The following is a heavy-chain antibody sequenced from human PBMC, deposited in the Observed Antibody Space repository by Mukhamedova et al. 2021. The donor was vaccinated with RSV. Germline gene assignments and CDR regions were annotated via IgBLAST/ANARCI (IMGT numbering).Heavy chain of an antibody. D-gene: IGHD3-22*01. V-gene: IGHV3-11*06. CDR3: GYDSSGTDAFDI. J-gene: IGHJ3*02. Sequence: FTISRDNAKNSLYLQMNSLRAEDTAVYYCGYDSSGTDAFDIWGQGKMVTVSS.